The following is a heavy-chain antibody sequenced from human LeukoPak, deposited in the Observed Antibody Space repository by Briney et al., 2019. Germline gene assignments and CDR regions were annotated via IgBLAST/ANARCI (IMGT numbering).Heavy chain of an antibody. Sequence: SETLSLTCTVSGGSISSYYRSWIRQPAGKGLEWIGRIYTSGSTNYNPSLKSRVTISVDKSKNQFSLKLSSVTAADTAVYYCARNVDIVATIAFDIWGQGTMVTVS. D-gene: IGHD5-12*01. CDR2: IYTSGST. V-gene: IGHV4-4*07. CDR1: GGSISSYY. CDR3: ARNVDIVATIAFDI. J-gene: IGHJ3*02.